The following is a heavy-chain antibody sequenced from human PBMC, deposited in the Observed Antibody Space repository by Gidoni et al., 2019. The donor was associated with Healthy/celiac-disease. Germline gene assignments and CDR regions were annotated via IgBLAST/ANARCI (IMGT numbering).Heavy chain of an antibody. CDR3: ARDLVVPAATYYYYYYMDV. CDR2: ISSSSSTI. V-gene: IGHV3-48*01. Sequence: EVQLVESGGGLVQPGGSLRLSCAASGFTFSSYSMNWVRQAPGKGLEWVSYISSSSSTIYYADSVKGRFTISRDNAKNSLYLQMNSLRAEDTAVYYCARDLVVPAATYYYYYYMDVWGKGTTVTVSS. D-gene: IGHD2-2*01. J-gene: IGHJ6*03. CDR1: GFTFSSYS.